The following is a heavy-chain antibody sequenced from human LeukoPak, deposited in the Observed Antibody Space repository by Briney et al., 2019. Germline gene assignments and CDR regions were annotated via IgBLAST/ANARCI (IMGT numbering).Heavy chain of an antibody. CDR1: GFIFSSYA. D-gene: IGHD5-18*01. J-gene: IGHJ4*02. Sequence: PGRSLRLSCAASGFIFSSYAMHWVRQAPGKGPEWVAIIWFDGSNTYYAESVEGRFTISRDNSKNTLYLQMNSLRAEDTAVYSCARGLGLSYGYGIDYWGQGTLVIASS. CDR2: IWFDGSNT. CDR3: ARGLGLSYGYGIDY. V-gene: IGHV3-33*01.